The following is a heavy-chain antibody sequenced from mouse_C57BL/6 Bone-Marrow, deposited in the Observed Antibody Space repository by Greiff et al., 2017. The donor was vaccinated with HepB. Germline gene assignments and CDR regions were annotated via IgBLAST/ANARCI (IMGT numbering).Heavy chain of an antibody. CDR2: IDPENGDT. D-gene: IGHD2-4*01. J-gene: IGHJ3*01. CDR1: GFNIKDDY. CDR3: TKYDYDAAWFAY. Sequence: VQLQQSGAELVRPGASVKLSCTASGFNIKDDYMHWVKQRPEQGLEWIGWIDPENGDTEYASKFQGKATLTADTSSNTAYLQLSSLTSEDTAVYYCTKYDYDAAWFAYWGQGTLVTVSA. V-gene: IGHV14-4*01.